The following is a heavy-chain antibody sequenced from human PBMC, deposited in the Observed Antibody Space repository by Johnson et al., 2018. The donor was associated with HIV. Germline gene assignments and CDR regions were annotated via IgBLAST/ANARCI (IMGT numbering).Heavy chain of an antibody. CDR1: GFTFSSYA. Sequence: QVQLVESGGVVVQPGGSLRLSCAASGFTFSSYAMHWVRQAPGKGLEWVAVIYSGGSTYYADSVKGRFPISRDNSKNTLYLQMNSLRAEDTAVYYCARGLRSGIVVVYDAFDIWGRGTMVTVSS. CDR3: ARGLRSGIVVVYDAFDI. V-gene: IGHV3-NL1*01. J-gene: IGHJ3*02. D-gene: IGHD3-22*01. CDR2: IYSGGST.